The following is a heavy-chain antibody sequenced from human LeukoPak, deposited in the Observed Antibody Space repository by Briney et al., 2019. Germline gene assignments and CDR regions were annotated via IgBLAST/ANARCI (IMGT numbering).Heavy chain of an antibody. J-gene: IGHJ1*01. CDR2: IYSGGST. Sequence: PGGSLRLSCAASGFTVSHNYTTWVRQAPGKGLEWVSIIYSGGSTYYADSVKGRFTISRDNSKNTLYLQMNSLRAEDTAVYYCGILPGSGHWGQGTLVTVSS. D-gene: IGHD2-15*01. CDR1: GFTVSHNY. CDR3: GILPGSGH. V-gene: IGHV3-53*01.